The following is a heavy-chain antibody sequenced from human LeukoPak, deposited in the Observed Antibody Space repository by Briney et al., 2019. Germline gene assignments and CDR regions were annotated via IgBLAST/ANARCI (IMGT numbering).Heavy chain of an antibody. CDR1: GFSLSTSGMC. V-gene: IGHV2-70*01. CDR3: ARMASGYGPYYYYYYGMDV. Sequence: ESGPALVKPTQTLTLTCTFSGFSLSTSGMCVSWIRQPPGKALEWLALIDWDDDKYYSTSLKTRLTISKDTSKNQVVLTITNVDPVDTATYYCARMASGYGPYYYYYYGMDVWGKGTTVTVSS. D-gene: IGHD5-12*01. CDR2: IDWDDDK. J-gene: IGHJ6*04.